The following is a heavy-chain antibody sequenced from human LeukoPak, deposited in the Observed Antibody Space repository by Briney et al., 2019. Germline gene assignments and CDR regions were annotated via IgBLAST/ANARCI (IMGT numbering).Heavy chain of an antibody. CDR2: INPNSGGT. CDR3: ARPSFNYPLY. J-gene: IGHJ4*02. CDR1: GYTFTGYY. Sequence: ASVKVFCKASGYTFTGYYMHWVRQAPGQGLEWMGWINPNSGGTNYAQKFQGRVTMTRDTSISTAYMELSRLRSDDTAVYYCARPSFNYPLYWGQGTLVTVSS. V-gene: IGHV1-2*02. D-gene: IGHD4-4*01.